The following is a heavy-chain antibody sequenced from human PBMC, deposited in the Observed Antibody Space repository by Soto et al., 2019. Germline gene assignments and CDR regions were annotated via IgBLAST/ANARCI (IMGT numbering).Heavy chain of an antibody. CDR1: GDNVNSYV. D-gene: IGHD5-12*01. Sequence: QAQLVQSGAEVKKPGSSVKVSCKASGDNVNSYVISRIRQAPGQGPEWMGAIIPILGTTNYAQNFQGKVSIPADASTRTAYMEVNSLRSEDTAVYYCARSLVPMYNYFYGMDVWGQGTAVSVSS. J-gene: IGHJ6*02. V-gene: IGHV1-69*01. CDR3: ARSLVPMYNYFYGMDV. CDR2: IIPILGTT.